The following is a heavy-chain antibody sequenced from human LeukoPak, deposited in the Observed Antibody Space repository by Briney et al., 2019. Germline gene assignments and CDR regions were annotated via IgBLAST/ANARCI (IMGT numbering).Heavy chain of an antibody. Sequence: GGSLRLSCAASGFTLSSYSMNWVRQAPGKGLEWVSYISSSSSTIYYADSVKGRFTISRDNAKNSPYLQMNSLRDEDPALYYWAGESWRGVFFPDAFDIWGQGKMVTVSS. J-gene: IGHJ3*02. D-gene: IGHD3-3*01. CDR2: ISSSSSTI. CDR3: AGESWRGVFFPDAFDI. V-gene: IGHV3-48*02. CDR1: GFTLSSYS.